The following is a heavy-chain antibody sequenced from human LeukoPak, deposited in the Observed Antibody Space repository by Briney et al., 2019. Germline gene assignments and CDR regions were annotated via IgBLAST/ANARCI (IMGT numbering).Heavy chain of an antibody. J-gene: IGHJ4*02. CDR3: AKTNTMTTVTTMNY. CDR2: INGDGSNT. D-gene: IGHD4-11*01. Sequence: GGSLRLSCAASGFTFSTYWMTWVRQAPGKGLVWVSHINGDGSNTYYADSVKGRFTISRDNSKNTLYLQMNSLRAEDTAVYYCAKTNTMTTVTTMNYWGQGTLVTVSS. CDR1: GFTFSTYW. V-gene: IGHV3-23*01.